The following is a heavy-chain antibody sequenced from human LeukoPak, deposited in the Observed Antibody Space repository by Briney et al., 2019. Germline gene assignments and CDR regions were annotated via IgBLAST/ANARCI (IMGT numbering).Heavy chain of an antibody. CDR1: VFTFSSYG. Sequence: GGPLTLSCAASVFTFSSYGMHGVRQATGKGREWVSVIWYEGSTKYYADSVKGRFTISRDNSENTLYLKMNSLRAEDTAVYYCARDKQWLATDYWGQGNLVTVSS. D-gene: IGHD6-19*01. J-gene: IGHJ4*02. CDR3: ARDKQWLATDY. CDR2: IWYEGSTK. V-gene: IGHV3-33*01.